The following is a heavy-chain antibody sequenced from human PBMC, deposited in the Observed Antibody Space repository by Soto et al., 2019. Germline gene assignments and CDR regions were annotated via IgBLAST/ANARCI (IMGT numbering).Heavy chain of an antibody. D-gene: IGHD1-26*01. Sequence: EVQLVESGGGLVQPGRSLRLSCAASGFTFDDYAMHWVRQAPGKGLEWVSGISWNSGSIGYADSVKGRFTISRDNAKNSLYLQMNSLRAEDTALYYCAKAPPDRSWSAFDIWGQGTMVTVSS. CDR2: ISWNSGSI. J-gene: IGHJ3*02. CDR1: GFTFDDYA. CDR3: AKAPPDRSWSAFDI. V-gene: IGHV3-9*01.